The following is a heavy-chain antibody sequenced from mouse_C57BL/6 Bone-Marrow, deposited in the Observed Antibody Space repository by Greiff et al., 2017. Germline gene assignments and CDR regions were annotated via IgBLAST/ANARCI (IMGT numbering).Heavy chain of an antibody. CDR1: GFNIKDDY. CDR3: TTRDGAWFAY. Sequence: VQLQQSGAELVRPGASVKLSCTASGFNIKDDYMHWVKQRPEQGLEWIGWIDPENGDTEYASKFQGKAPITADTSSNTAYLQLSSLTSEDTAVYYCTTRDGAWFAYWGQGTLVTVSA. V-gene: IGHV14-4*01. J-gene: IGHJ3*01. CDR2: IDPENGDT. D-gene: IGHD3-3*01.